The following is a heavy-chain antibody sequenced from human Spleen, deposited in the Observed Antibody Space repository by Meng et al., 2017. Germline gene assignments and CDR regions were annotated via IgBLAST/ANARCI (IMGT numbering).Heavy chain of an antibody. CDR2: ISGGDGNT. Sequence: GESLKISCAASGFTFRTYAMSWVRQAPGKGLEWVSGISGGDGNTYYADSVKGRFTISRDNSKNTLYLQMNSLRAEDTAVYYCQGYCGGDICSLGGGLWGQGTLVTVSS. J-gene: IGHJ4*02. CDR1: GFTFRTYA. D-gene: IGHD2-21*01. CDR3: QGYCGGDICSLGGGL. V-gene: IGHV3-23*01.